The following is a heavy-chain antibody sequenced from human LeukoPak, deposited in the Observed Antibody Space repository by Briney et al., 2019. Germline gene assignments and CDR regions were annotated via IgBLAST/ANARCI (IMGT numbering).Heavy chain of an antibody. Sequence: PGGSLRLSCAASGFTFSSYEMNWVRQAPGKRRERVSYISSTGSTIYYADSVKGRFTISRDNAKNSLYLQMNSLRAEDTAVYYCARDIILTGYYRSAGAFDIWGQGTMVTVSS. V-gene: IGHV3-48*03. CDR2: ISSTGSTI. CDR3: ARDIILTGYYRSAGAFDI. J-gene: IGHJ3*02. D-gene: IGHD3-9*01. CDR1: GFTFSSYE.